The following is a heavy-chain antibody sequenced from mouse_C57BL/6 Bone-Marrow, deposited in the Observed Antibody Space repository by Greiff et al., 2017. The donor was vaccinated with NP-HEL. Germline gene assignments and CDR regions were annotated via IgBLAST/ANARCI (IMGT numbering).Heavy chain of an antibody. CDR1: GFSLTSYG. Sequence: QVQLKESGPGLVQPSQSLSITCTVSGFSLTSYGVHWVRQSPGKGLEWLGVIWSGGSTDYNAAFISRLSISKDNSKSQVFFKMNSLQADDTAIYYCASPSYYDYWYFDVWGTGTTVTVSS. D-gene: IGHD2-4*01. CDR3: ASPSYYDYWYFDV. V-gene: IGHV2-2*01. J-gene: IGHJ1*03. CDR2: IWSGGST.